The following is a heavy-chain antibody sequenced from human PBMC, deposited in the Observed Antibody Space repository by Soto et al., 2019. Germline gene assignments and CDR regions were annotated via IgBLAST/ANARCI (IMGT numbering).Heavy chain of an antibody. CDR3: ARGQETYYDFWSGYYTGIWSFDY. CDR2: IYTSGST. CDR1: GGSISSYY. V-gene: IGHV4-4*07. D-gene: IGHD3-3*01. Sequence: QVQLQESGPGLVKPSETLSLTCTVSGGSISSYYWSWIRQPAGKGLEWIGRIYTSGSTNYNPSLKSRVTMSVDTSTHQFALKLSSVTAADTAVYYCARGQETYYDFWSGYYTGIWSFDYWGQGTLVTVSS. J-gene: IGHJ4*02.